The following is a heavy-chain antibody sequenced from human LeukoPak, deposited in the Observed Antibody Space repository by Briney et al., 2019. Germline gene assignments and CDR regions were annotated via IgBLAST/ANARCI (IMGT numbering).Heavy chain of an antibody. CDR2: IYTSGST. Sequence: SQTLSLTCTVSGGSISSGSYYWSWIRQPAGKGLEWIGRIYTSGSTNYNPSLKSRVTISVDTSKNQFSLKLRSVTAADTAVYYCARTSVGYSSSWYGQWEAFDIWGQGTMVTVSS. CDR3: ARTSVGYSSSWYGQWEAFDI. V-gene: IGHV4-61*02. D-gene: IGHD6-13*01. CDR1: GGSISSGSYY. J-gene: IGHJ3*02.